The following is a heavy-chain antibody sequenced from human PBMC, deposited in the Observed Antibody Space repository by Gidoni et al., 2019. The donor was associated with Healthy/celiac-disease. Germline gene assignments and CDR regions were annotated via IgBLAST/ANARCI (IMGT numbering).Heavy chain of an antibody. Sequence: EVQLVEAGGGLVKPGGSLRLSWAASGFTFSNAWKSWVRQAPGKGLEWVGRIKSNTDGGTTDYAAPVKGRFTISRDDSKNTLYLQMNSLKTEDTAVYYCTTAPLPWVTVFGVVTLDYWGQGTLVTVSS. V-gene: IGHV3-15*01. CDR1: GFTFSNAW. D-gene: IGHD3-3*01. CDR2: IKSNTDGGTT. J-gene: IGHJ4*02. CDR3: TTAPLPWVTVFGVVTLDY.